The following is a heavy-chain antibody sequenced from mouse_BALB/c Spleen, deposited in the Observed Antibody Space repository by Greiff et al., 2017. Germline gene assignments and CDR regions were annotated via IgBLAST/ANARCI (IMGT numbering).Heavy chain of an antibody. CDR3: ARSGGYLTGGFAY. J-gene: IGHJ3*01. V-gene: IGHV1-54*01. Sequence: QVQLQQSGAELVRPGTSVKVSCKASGYAFTNYLIEWVKQRPGQGLEWIGVINPGSGGTNYNEKFKGKATLTADKSSSTAYMQLSSLTSDDSAVYFCARSGGYLTGGFAYWGQGTLVTVSA. D-gene: IGHD2-2*01. CDR2: INPGSGGT. CDR1: GYAFTNYL.